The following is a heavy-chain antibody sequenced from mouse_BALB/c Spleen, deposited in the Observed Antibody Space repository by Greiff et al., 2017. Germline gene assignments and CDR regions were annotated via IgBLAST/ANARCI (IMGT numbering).Heavy chain of an antibody. V-gene: IGHV1-15*01. Sequence: QVQLQQSGAELVRPGASVTLSCKASGYTFTDYEMHWVKQTPVHGLEWIGAIDPETGGTAYNQKFKGKATLTADKSSSTAYMELRSLTSEDSAVYYRTRKDYYGYFDYGGQGTTLTVSS. CDR2: IDPETGGT. D-gene: IGHD1-1*01. J-gene: IGHJ2*01. CDR3: TRKDYYGYFDY. CDR1: GYTFTDYE.